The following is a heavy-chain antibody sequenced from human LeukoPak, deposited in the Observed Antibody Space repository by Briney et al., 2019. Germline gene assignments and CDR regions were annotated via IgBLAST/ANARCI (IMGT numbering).Heavy chain of an antibody. D-gene: IGHD3-9*01. V-gene: IGHV1-3*01. Sequence: ASVKVSCKASGYTFTSYAMHWVRQAPGQRLEWMGRINAGNGNTKYSQKFQGRVTITRDTSASTAYMELSSLRSEDTAVYYCARFRGVGYFDWLLGFDPWGQGTLVTVSS. CDR3: ARFRGVGYFDWLLGFDP. CDR2: INAGNGNT. CDR1: GYTFTSYA. J-gene: IGHJ5*02.